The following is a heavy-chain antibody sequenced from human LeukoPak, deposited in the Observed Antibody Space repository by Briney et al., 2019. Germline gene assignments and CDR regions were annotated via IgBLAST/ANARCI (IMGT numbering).Heavy chain of an antibody. J-gene: IGHJ4*02. CDR2: ISGSGGST. CDR3: AKDRSCTNDICHEDFDY. Sequence: GGSLRLSCAASGFTFSSYAVSWVRQAPGRGLEWVSSISGSGGSTYSADSVKGRLIISRDNSKNTLYLQMNSLRAEDTAVSYCAKDRSCTNDICHEDFDYWGQGTLVTVSS. V-gene: IGHV3-23*01. D-gene: IGHD2-8*01. CDR1: GFTFSSYA.